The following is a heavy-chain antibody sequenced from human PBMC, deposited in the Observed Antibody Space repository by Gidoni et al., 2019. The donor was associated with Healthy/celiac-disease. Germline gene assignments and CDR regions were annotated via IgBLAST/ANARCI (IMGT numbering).Heavy chain of an antibody. J-gene: IGHJ6*02. V-gene: IGHV1-3*01. CDR1: GYTFTSYA. D-gene: IGHD5-18*01. Sequence: QDQLVQSGAEVKKPGASVKVSCQASGYTFTSYAMHWVRQAPGQRLEWMGWINAGNGNTKYSQKFQGRVTITRDTSASTAYMELSSLRSEDTAVYYCARGKRDTAMAQGSPLNSYYYYYGMDVWGQGTTVTVSS. CDR3: ARGKRDTAMAQGSPLNSYYYYYGMDV. CDR2: INAGNGNT.